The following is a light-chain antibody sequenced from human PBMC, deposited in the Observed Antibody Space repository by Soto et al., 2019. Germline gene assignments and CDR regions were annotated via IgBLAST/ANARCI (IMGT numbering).Light chain of an antibody. Sequence: DIVMTQSPDSLAVPLGERATINCKSSQSVLYSSNNKHYLAWYQQKPGQPPRLLIYWASTRESGVPDRFSGSGSGTDFTLTISSLQAEDVAVYYCQQYYSAPHTFGGGTKVGIK. J-gene: IGKJ4*01. V-gene: IGKV4-1*01. CDR1: QSVLYSSNNKHY. CDR2: WAS. CDR3: QQYYSAPHT.